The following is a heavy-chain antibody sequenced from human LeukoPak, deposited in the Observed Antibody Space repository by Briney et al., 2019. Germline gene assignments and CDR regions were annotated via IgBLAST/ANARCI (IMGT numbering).Heavy chain of an antibody. Sequence: GASVKVSCKTSNYTFSNYGITWVRQAPGQGLEWMGWINPNSGGTNYAQKFQGRVTMTRDTSISTAYMELSRLRSDDTAVYYCAVYRTTGTTIDYWGQGTLVTVSS. CDR3: AVYRTTGTTIDY. V-gene: IGHV1-2*02. CDR2: INPNSGGT. CDR1: NYTFSNYG. J-gene: IGHJ4*02. D-gene: IGHD1-1*01.